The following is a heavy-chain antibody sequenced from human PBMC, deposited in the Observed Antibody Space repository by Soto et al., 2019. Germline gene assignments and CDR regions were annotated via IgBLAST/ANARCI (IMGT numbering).Heavy chain of an antibody. D-gene: IGHD3-3*01. CDR1: GFTFSSYS. V-gene: IGHV3-48*02. CDR3: ARVNYDFWSGYYMFDY. Sequence: PGGSLRLSCAASGFTFSSYSMNWVRQAPGKGLEWVSYISSSSSTIYYADSVKGRFTISRDNAKNSLYLQMNSLRDEDTAVYYCARVNYDFWSGYYMFDYWGQGTLVTVSS. J-gene: IGHJ4*02. CDR2: ISSSSSTI.